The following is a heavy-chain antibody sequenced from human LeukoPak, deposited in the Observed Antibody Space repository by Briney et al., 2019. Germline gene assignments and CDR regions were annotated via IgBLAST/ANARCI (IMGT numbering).Heavy chain of an antibody. D-gene: IGHD5-12*01. V-gene: IGHV4-4*07. CDR1: GGSISSYY. CDR3: ARWQPASTGYHSFDC. Sequence: SETLSLTCTVSGGSISSYYWSWIRQPAGKGLEWIGRIYTSGSTNYNPSLKSRVTISVDTSKNQFSLKLSSVTAADTALYYCARWQPASTGYHSFDCWGQGTLVTVSS. J-gene: IGHJ4*02. CDR2: IYTSGST.